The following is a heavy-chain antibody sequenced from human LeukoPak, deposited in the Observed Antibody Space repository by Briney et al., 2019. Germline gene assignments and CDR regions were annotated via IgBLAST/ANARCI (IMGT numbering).Heavy chain of an antibody. V-gene: IGHV4-59*01. CDR2: IYYSGST. Sequence: SETLSLTCTVSGGSISSYYWSWIRQPPGKGLEWIGYIYYSGSTNYNPSLKSRVTISVDTSKNQFSLKLSSVTAADTAVYYCARAGFGGNGENWFDPWGQGTLVTVSS. D-gene: IGHD3-10*01. CDR3: ARAGFGGNGENWFDP. CDR1: GGSISSYY. J-gene: IGHJ5*02.